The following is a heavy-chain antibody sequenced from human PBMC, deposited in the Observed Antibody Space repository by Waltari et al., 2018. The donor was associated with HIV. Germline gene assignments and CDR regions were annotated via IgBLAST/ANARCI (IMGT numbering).Heavy chain of an antibody. D-gene: IGHD3-3*01. CDR3: AKGHYDFWSGSYYYGMDV. V-gene: IGHV3-23*01. Sequence: EVQLLESGGGLVQPGGSLRLSCAASGFTFSSYAMSWVRQAPGQGLGGVSAISGRGGSTDYAGAVKGRFTISRDNSKNTLYLQMNSLRAEDTAVYYCAKGHYDFWSGSYYYGMDVWGQGTTVTVSS. CDR1: GFTFSSYA. CDR2: ISGRGGST. J-gene: IGHJ6*02.